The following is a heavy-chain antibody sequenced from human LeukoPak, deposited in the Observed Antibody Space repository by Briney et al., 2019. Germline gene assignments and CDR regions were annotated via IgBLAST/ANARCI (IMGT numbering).Heavy chain of an antibody. D-gene: IGHD6-13*01. CDR1: GFTFSSYA. CDR2: ISGSGGST. Sequence: PGGSLRLSCAASGFTFSSYAMSWVRQAPGKGLEWVSAISGSGGSTYYADSVKGRFTISRDNSKNTLYLQMNSLRAEDTAVYYCAKDLKRWKQLRWFDPWGKGTLVTVSS. J-gene: IGHJ5*02. V-gene: IGHV3-23*01. CDR3: AKDLKRWKQLRWFDP.